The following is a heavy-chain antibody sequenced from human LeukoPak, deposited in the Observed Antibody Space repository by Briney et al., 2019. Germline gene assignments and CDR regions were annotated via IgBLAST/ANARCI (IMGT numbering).Heavy chain of an antibody. V-gene: IGHV4-59*01. CDR3: ASSRFGGDYSDY. J-gene: IGHJ4*02. Sequence: SETLSLTCTVSGGSISSYYWSWIRQPPGKGLEWIGYIYYSGSTNYNPSLRSRVTISVDTSKNQFSLKLSSVTAADTAVYYCASSRFGGDYSDYWGQGTLVTVSS. CDR2: IYYSGST. D-gene: IGHD3-10*02. CDR1: GGSISSYY.